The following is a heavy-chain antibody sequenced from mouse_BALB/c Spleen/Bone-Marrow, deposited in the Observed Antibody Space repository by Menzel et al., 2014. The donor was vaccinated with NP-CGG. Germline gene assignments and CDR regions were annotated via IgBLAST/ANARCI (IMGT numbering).Heavy chain of an antibody. V-gene: IGHV14-3*02. D-gene: IGHD4-1*01. CDR2: IDPANGNT. CDR3: ARWEYYAMDY. Sequence: VTLKECGAELVKPGASVKLSCTASGFNIKDTYMHWVKQRPEQGLEWIGRIDPANGNTKYDPKFQGKATITADTSSNTAYLQLSSLTSADTAVYYCARWEYYAMDYWGQGTSVTVSS. J-gene: IGHJ4*01. CDR1: GFNIKDTY.